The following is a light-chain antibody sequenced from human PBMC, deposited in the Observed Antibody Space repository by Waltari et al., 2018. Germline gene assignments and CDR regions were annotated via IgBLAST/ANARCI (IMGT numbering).Light chain of an antibody. Sequence: GSRPRYLLRYKSDSDKQHGSGVPRRFSGSKDASTHAGLLLISGFQSEDEADYFCAIWYNSTVVFGGGTKLTVL. CDR2: YKSDSDK. J-gene: IGLJ2*01. V-gene: IGLV5-39*01. CDR3: AIWYNSTVV.